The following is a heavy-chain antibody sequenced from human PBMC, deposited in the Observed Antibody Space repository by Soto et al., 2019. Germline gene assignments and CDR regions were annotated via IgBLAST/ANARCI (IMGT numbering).Heavy chain of an antibody. J-gene: IGHJ4*02. Sequence: EVQLLESGGGLVQPGGSLRLSCAASGFTLSSYAMSWVRQTPGKGLEWVSVIGGSGGSTYYADSVKGRFTISRDNSKNXXXXXXXXXXXXXXXXXXXXXXXXXXXXHLNFDYWGQGTLVTVSS. CDR3: XXXXXXXXXHLNFDY. V-gene: IGHV3-23*01. CDR2: IGGSGGST. CDR1: GFTLSSYA.